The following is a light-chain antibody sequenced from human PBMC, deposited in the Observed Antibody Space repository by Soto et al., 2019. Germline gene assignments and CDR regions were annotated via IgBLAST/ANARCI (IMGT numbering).Light chain of an antibody. J-gene: IGKJ1*01. CDR2: KAS. CDR3: QQYNSYSPTWT. CDR1: QSINNW. Sequence: DIQMTQSPSTLSATVGDKVTNTCRASQSINNWLAWYQKKPGKAPKLLIYKASSLESGVPSRFSGSGSGTEFTLTISSLQPDDFATYYCQQYNSYSPTWTFGQGTKVDIK. V-gene: IGKV1-5*03.